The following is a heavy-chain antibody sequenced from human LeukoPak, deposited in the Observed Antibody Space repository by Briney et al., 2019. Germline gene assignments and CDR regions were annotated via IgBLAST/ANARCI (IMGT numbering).Heavy chain of an antibody. D-gene: IGHD6-19*01. CDR3: VKDARRSSGWFFFDH. CDR2: ISDSGDRT. CDR1: GFAFSSQD. J-gene: IGHJ4*02. Sequence: GGSLRLSCPASGFAFSSQDMGGVRQAPGKGLEWVSGISDSGDRTYYADSVKGRFTISRDNSKNTLYLQMNSLRVEDTAVYYCVKDARRSSGWFFFDHWGQGTLVTVSS. V-gene: IGHV3-23*01.